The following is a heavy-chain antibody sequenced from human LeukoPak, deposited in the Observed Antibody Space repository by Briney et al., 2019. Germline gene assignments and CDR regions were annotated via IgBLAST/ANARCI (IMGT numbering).Heavy chain of an antibody. D-gene: IGHD3-10*01. CDR3: ARETPNYYGSGSYYWGNWFDP. V-gene: IGHV1-46*01. CDR2: INPSGGST. Sequence: ASVKVSCKASGYTFTSYYMHWVRQAPGQGLEWMGIINPSGGSTSYAQKFQGRVTMTRDTSISTAYMELSRLRSDDTAVYYCARETPNYYGSGSYYWGNWFDPWGQGTLVTVSS. J-gene: IGHJ5*02. CDR1: GYTFTSYY.